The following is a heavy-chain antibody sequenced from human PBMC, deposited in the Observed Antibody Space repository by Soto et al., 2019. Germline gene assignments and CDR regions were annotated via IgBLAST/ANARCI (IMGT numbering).Heavy chain of an antibody. CDR2: ISSSSSYI. V-gene: IGHV3-21*01. Sequence: EVQLVESGGGLVKPGGSLRLSCAASGFTFSSYSMNWVRQAPGKGLEWVSSISSSSSYIYYADSVKGRFTISRDNAKNSLYLQMNSLRAEDKAVYYGARAVGARTVGYCGQGTLVTVAS. D-gene: IGHD1-26*01. CDR1: GFTFSSYS. CDR3: ARAVGARTVGY. J-gene: IGHJ4*02.